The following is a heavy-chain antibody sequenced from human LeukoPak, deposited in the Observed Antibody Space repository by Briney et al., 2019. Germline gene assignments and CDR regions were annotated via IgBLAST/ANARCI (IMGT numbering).Heavy chain of an antibody. CDR2: IKLDGSEK. CDR1: GFSFGDYA. Sequence: GGSLRLSCTASGFSFGDYAMTWSRQAPGKGLEWVANIKLDGSEKNYVDSVKGRFTISRDNTKNSLYLQMNSLRAEDTAVYYCARKIDYWGQGTLVTVSS. CDR3: ARKIDY. J-gene: IGHJ4*02. V-gene: IGHV3-7*03.